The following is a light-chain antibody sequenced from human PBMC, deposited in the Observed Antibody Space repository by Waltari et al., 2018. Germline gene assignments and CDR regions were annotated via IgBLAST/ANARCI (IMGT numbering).Light chain of an antibody. CDR1: SGHSSNV. CDR3: QTGGHGTWV. CDR2: VNSDGSH. V-gene: IGLV4-69*01. J-gene: IGLJ3*02. Sequence: QLVVTQSPSASAPLGASVKLTCTLSSGHSSNVIAWLQQRPEKGPRYLMKVNSDGSHSKGDEIPDRFSGSSSGAERYLTISSLQSDDEADYYCQTGGHGTWVVGGGTKLTGL.